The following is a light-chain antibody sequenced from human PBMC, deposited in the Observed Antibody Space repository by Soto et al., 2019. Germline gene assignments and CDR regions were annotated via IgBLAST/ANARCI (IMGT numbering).Light chain of an antibody. Sequence: ELVLTQSPATLSLSPGERATLSCRASQSVSSYLAWYQQKPGQAPRLLIYDASTRATGIPGRFSGSGSGTDFTLTISSLEPEDFAVYSCQQRSTWPWTFGQGTKVEIK. V-gene: IGKV3-11*01. CDR2: DAS. J-gene: IGKJ1*01. CDR3: QQRSTWPWT. CDR1: QSVSSY.